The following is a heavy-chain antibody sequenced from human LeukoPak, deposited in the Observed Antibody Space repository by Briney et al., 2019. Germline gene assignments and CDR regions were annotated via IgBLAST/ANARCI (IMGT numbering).Heavy chain of an antibody. D-gene: IGHD4-17*01. J-gene: IGHJ4*02. CDR2: IYPGDSDT. Sequence: GESLKISCKGSGYSFTSYWIGWVRQLPGKGLEWMGIIYPGDSDTRYSPSFQGQVTISADRSISTAYLQWSSLKASDTAMYYCARCHMTTVTPWYDYWGQGTLVTVSS. V-gene: IGHV5-51*01. CDR1: GYSFTSYW. CDR3: ARCHMTTVTPWYDY.